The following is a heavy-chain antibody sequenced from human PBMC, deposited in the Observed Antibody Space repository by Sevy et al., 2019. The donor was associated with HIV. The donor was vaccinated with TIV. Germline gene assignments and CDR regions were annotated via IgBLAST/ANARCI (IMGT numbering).Heavy chain of an antibody. Sequence: GGSLRLSCVGSGISISSHWMNWVRQSPGKGLEWVANINQDGSEIYYVDSVKGRFTISRENAKNSGYLQMHSLRVEDRGVYYCALAMGVWGQGTTVTVSS. CDR2: INQDGSEI. J-gene: IGHJ6*02. CDR1: GISISSHW. CDR3: ALAMGV. V-gene: IGHV3-7*01.